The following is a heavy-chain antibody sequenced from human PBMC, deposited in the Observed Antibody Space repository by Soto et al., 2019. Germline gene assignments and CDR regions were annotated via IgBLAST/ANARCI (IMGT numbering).Heavy chain of an antibody. CDR1: GFTFSSYS. Sequence: GGSLRLSCAASGFTFSSYSMNWVRQAPGKGLEWVSSISSSSSYIYYADSVKGRFTISRDNAKNSLYLQMNSLRAEDTAVYYCARGDSSSSSWNVWFDPWGQGTLVTVSS. J-gene: IGHJ5*02. D-gene: IGHD6-6*01. V-gene: IGHV3-21*01. CDR2: ISSSSSYI. CDR3: ARGDSSSSSWNVWFDP.